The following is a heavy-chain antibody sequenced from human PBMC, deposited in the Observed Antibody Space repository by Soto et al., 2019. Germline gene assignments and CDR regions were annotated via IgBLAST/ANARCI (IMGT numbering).Heavy chain of an antibody. CDR3: AKTRGAMIYAISVYGMDV. J-gene: IGHJ6*02. CDR1: GFSFSSFA. Sequence: EVQLLESGGGFIHPGGSLRLSCAASGFSFSSFAMNWVRQAPGKGLEWVSIISGSADSTFYADSVKGRFTISRDNSKSTRYRQMNSLRAEDTAVYYCAKTRGAMIYAISVYGMDVWGQGTTVTVSS. D-gene: IGHD2-8*01. V-gene: IGHV3-23*01. CDR2: ISGSADST.